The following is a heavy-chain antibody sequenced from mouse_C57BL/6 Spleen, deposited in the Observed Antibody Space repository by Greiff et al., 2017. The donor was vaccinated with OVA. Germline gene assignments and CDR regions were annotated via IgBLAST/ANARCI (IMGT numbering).Heavy chain of an antibody. CDR2: IDPSDSYT. J-gene: IGHJ2*01. D-gene: IGHD1-1*02. CDR1: GYTFTSYW. V-gene: IGHV1-50*01. CDR3: ARLYGGDY. Sequence: QVQLQQPGAELVKPGASVKLSCKASGYTFTSYWMQWVKQRPGQGLEWIGEIDPSDSYTNSNQKFKGKATLTVDTSSSTAYMQLSSLTSEDSAVYYCARLYGGDYWGQGTTLTVSS.